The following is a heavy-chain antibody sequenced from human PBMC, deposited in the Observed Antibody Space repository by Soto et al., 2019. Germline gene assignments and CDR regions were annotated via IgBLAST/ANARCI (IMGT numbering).Heavy chain of an antibody. D-gene: IGHD5-18*01. V-gene: IGHV1-69*13. CDR3: ATLDQYSYGSDHPGYYYYGMDV. Sequence: SVKVSCKASGGTFSSYAISWARQAPGQGLEWMGGIIPIFGTANYAQKFQGRVTITADESTSTAYMELSSLRSEDTAVYYCATLDQYSYGSDHPGYYYYGMDVWGQGTTVTVSS. J-gene: IGHJ6*02. CDR1: GGTFSSYA. CDR2: IIPIFGTA.